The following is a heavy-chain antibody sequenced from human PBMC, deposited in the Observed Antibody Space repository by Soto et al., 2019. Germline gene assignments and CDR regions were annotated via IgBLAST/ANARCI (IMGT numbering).Heavy chain of an antibody. J-gene: IGHJ3*02. D-gene: IGHD2-2*01. Sequence: ASVKVSCKASGYTFTSYAMHWVRQAPGQRLDWMGWINAGNGNTKYSQKFQGRVTITRDTSASTAYMELSSLRSEDTAVYYCARDRLYCSSTSCSDDAFDIWGQGTMVTVSS. CDR3: ARDRLYCSSTSCSDDAFDI. CDR2: INAGNGNT. V-gene: IGHV1-3*01. CDR1: GYTFTSYA.